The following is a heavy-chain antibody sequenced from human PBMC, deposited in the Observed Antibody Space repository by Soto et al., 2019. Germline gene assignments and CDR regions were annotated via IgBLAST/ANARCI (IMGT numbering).Heavy chain of an antibody. CDR1: GGTFSNYT. CDR3: ASSATYIVVRKPTGNQDYYGMDV. CDR2: IIPVFGTT. J-gene: IGHJ6*02. V-gene: IGHV1-69*01. D-gene: IGHD2-2*01. Sequence: QVQLVQSGAEVKKPGSSVKVFCKASGGTFSNYTISWVRQAPGQGLEWMGGIIPVFGTTDYEQKFQGRVTITADGSTSTAYMKLSCLRSADTAVYYCASSATYIVVRKPTGNQDYYGMDVWGQGTTVTVSS.